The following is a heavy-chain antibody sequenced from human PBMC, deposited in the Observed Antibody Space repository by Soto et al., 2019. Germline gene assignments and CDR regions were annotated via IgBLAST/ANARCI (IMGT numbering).Heavy chain of an antibody. CDR2: INHSGST. CDR1: GGSFSGYY. Sequence: SETLSLTCAVYGGSFSGYYWSWIRQPPGKGLEWIGEINHSGSTNYNPSLKSRVTISVDTSKNQFSLKLSSVTAADTAVYYCARGQTPGIAVVYPTYYFDYWGQGTLVTVSS. V-gene: IGHV4-34*01. CDR3: ARGQTPGIAVVYPTYYFDY. J-gene: IGHJ4*02. D-gene: IGHD6-19*01.